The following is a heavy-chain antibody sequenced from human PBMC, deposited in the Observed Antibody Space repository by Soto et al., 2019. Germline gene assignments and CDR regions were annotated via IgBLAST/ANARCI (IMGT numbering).Heavy chain of an antibody. D-gene: IGHD6-6*01. CDR1: KYTFTSYD. V-gene: IGHV1-8*01. CDR3: ARIDRSSSAGHYGMDV. CDR2: MNPNSGNT. Sequence: QVQLVQSGAEVKKPGASVKVSCKASKYTFTSYDIHWVRQATGQGLEWMGWMNPNSGNTGYAQKFQGRVTMTRNTSINTAYMELSSLRSEDTAVYYCARIDRSSSAGHYGMDVWGQGTTVTVS. J-gene: IGHJ6*02.